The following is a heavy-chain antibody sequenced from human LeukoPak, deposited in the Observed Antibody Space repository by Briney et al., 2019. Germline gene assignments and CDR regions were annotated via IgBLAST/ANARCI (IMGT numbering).Heavy chain of an antibody. J-gene: IGHJ4*02. Sequence: SETLSLTCTVSGGSITNYYWSWIQQPPGKGLEWIGYVYYSGSNNYNPSLKSRVTISVDTSKNLFSLKLSSVTAADTAVYYCARQTGYNNTWYALFDYWGQGALVTVSS. V-gene: IGHV4-59*08. D-gene: IGHD6-13*01. CDR2: VYYSGSN. CDR3: ARQTGYNNTWYALFDY. CDR1: GGSITNYY.